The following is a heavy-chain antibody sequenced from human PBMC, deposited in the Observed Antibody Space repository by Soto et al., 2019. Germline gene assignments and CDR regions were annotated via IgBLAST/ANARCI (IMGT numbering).Heavy chain of an antibody. J-gene: IGHJ4*02. CDR3: XXXXXXXXXXDH. Sequence: QVQLVESGGGVVQPGRSLRLSCAASGFIFRSFGMHWVRQAPGKGLEWVATTWYDGRNKYYADSVRGRFTISRDNSNXXXXXXXXXXXXXXXXXXXXXXXXXXXXXXDHWGQGTLVTVSS. CDR1: GFIFRSFG. CDR2: TWYDGRNK. V-gene: IGHV3-33*03.